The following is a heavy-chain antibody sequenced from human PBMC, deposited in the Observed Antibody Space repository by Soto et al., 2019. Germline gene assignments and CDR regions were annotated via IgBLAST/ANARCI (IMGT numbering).Heavy chain of an antibody. D-gene: IGHD1-26*01. CDR1: GSSMTTYY. V-gene: IGHV4-59*12. CDR3: ARTPTP. CDR2: IYNSGRGST. J-gene: IGHJ5*02. Sequence: ASETLSLTCSVSGSSMTTYYCHWIRQAPGKGLEWIGFIYNSGRGSTGSNPPPSSRVTISVDRSKNQFSLKLSSVTAADTAVYYCARTPTPWGQGTLVTVSS.